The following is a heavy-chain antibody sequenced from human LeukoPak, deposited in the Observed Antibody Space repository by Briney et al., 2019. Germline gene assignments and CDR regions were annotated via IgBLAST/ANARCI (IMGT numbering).Heavy chain of an antibody. Sequence: PGGFLRLSCAASGFTFSSYSMNWVRQAPGKGLEWVSSISSSSSYIYYADSVKGRFTISRDNAKNSLYLQMNSLRAEDTAVYYCAKDREVREMGAFDIWGQGTMVTVSS. J-gene: IGHJ3*02. V-gene: IGHV3-21*01. CDR3: AKDREVREMGAFDI. CDR2: ISSSSSYI. CDR1: GFTFSSYS. D-gene: IGHD3-10*01.